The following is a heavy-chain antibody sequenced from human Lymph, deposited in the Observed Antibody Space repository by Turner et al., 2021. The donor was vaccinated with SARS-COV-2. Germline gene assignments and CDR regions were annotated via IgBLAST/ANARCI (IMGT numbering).Heavy chain of an antibody. CDR3: ARGGAVGATTGFDY. D-gene: IGHD1-26*01. V-gene: IGHV3-33*01. CDR2: IWYDGSNK. CDR1: GFTFTSYG. J-gene: IGHJ4*02. Sequence: QVQLVESGGGVVQPGRSLRLSCPASGFTFTSYGIHCVRQAPGKGLEWVAVIWYDGSNKYYADSVKGRFTISRDNSKNTLYLQMNSLRAEDTAVYYCARGGAVGATTGFDYWGQGTLVTVSS.